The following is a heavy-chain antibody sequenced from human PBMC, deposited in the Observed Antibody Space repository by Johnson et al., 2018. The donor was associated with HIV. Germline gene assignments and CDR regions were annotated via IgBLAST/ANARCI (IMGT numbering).Heavy chain of an antibody. V-gene: IGHV3-38-3*01. Sequence: VQLVESRGVLVQPGGSLRLSCAASGFTVSSNEMSWVRQAPGKGLEWVSSISGGSTYYADSRKGRFTISRDNSKNTLYLQMNSLIPEDTAVYYCCYGSGTYDGPAFDIWGQGTMVTVSS. CDR1: GFTVSSNE. CDR3: CYGSGTYDGPAFDI. CDR2: ISGGST. J-gene: IGHJ3*02. D-gene: IGHD3-10*01.